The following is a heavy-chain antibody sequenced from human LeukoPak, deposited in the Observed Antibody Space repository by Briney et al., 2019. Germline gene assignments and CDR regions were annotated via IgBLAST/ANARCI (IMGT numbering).Heavy chain of an antibody. D-gene: IGHD4-11*01. Sequence: SETLSLTCTVSGGSISSGDYYWGWIRQPPGKGLEWIGSIYHSGSTYYNPSLKSRVTISVDTSKNQFSLKLSSVTAADTAVYYCARRVEYSKAWDYWGQGTLVTVSS. J-gene: IGHJ4*02. CDR1: GGSISSGDYY. V-gene: IGHV4-39*07. CDR3: ARRVEYSKAWDY. CDR2: IYHSGST.